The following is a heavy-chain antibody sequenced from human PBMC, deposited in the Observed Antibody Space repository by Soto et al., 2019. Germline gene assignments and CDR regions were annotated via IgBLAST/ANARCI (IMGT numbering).Heavy chain of an antibody. D-gene: IGHD3-22*01. CDR1: GGSFSGYY. CDR2: INHSGST. V-gene: IGHV4-34*01. CDR3: ARGQLPYYYDSSGYYYIRVAFDI. Sequence: SETLSLTCAVYGGSFSGYYCSWIRQPPGKGLEWIGEINHSGSTNYNPSLKSRVTISVDTSKNQFSLKLSSVTAADTAVYYCARGQLPYYYDSSGYYYIRVAFDIWGKGTMVTVSS. J-gene: IGHJ3*02.